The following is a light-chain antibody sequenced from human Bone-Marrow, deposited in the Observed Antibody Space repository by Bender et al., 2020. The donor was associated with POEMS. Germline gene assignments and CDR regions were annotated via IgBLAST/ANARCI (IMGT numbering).Light chain of an antibody. CDR2: GND. Sequence: QSVLTQPPSASGTPGQKVTISCSGGSSNIGSYFVYWYQQFPGTAPKLVIYGNDQRPSGVPDRLSGSKSGNTASLTISGLQAEDEADYYCCSYADIYTWIFGGGTKLAVL. CDR3: CSYADIYTWI. CDR1: SSNIGSYF. J-gene: IGLJ3*02. V-gene: IGLV1-47*01.